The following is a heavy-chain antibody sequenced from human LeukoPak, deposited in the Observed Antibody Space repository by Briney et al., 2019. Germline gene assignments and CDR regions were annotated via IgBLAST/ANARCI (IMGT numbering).Heavy chain of an antibody. V-gene: IGHV3-48*03. CDR2: INSGGSAT. D-gene: IGHD2-21*02. CDR3: AASGVVTGSPHACDI. Sequence: GGSLRLSCAASGFIFSSYDMNWVRQVPGRGLEWVSLINSGGSATYYPDSVKGRFTIARDNAKNSLYLQMNSLRADDTAIYYCAASGVVTGSPHACDIWGQETIVTVSS. CDR1: GFIFSSYD. J-gene: IGHJ3*02.